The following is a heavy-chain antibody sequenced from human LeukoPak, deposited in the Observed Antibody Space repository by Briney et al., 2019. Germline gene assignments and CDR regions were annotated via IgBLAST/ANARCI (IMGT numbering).Heavy chain of an antibody. J-gene: IGHJ4*02. D-gene: IGHD4-17*01. CDR2: TYYKSKWYN. Sequence: SQTLSLTCAVSGDSVSSNSAAWHWIRQSASRGLEWLGRTYYKSKWYNDYALSVKSRITINPDTSENQFSLHLNSVTPEDTAVYYCARDSMTTVTPDYWGQGTLVTVSS. CDR1: GDSVSSNSAA. CDR3: ARDSMTTVTPDY. V-gene: IGHV6-1*01.